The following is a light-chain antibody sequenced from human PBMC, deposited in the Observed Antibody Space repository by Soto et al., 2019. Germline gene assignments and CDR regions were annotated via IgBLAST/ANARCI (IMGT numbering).Light chain of an antibody. J-gene: IGKJ5*01. Sequence: EIVLTPSPVTLSFFPGERATLPCRASRSVTNNYLAWHQQKPGQTPRLLIYGASSRATGIPDRFSGSGSGTDFTLTISRLEPEDFAVYYCQQHGSSPITFGQGTRLEIK. CDR3: QQHGSSPIT. CDR2: GAS. CDR1: RSVTNNY. V-gene: IGKV3-20*01.